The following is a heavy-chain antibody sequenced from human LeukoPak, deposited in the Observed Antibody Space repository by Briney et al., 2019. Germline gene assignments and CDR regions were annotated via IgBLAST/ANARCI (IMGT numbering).Heavy chain of an antibody. CDR1: GGSSSGYY. CDR3: ARWRRGYSYGGFDY. D-gene: IGHD5-18*01. J-gene: IGHJ4*02. Sequence: TPSETLSLTCAVYGGSSSGYYWSWIRQPPGKGLEWIGEINHSGSTNYNPSLKSRVTISVDTSKNQFSLKLSSVTAADTAVYYCARWRRGYSYGGFDYWGQGTLVTVSS. CDR2: INHSGST. V-gene: IGHV4-34*01.